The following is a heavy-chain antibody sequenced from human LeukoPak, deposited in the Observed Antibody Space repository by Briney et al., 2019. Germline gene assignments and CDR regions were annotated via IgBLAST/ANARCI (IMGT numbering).Heavy chain of an antibody. Sequence: PSETLSLTCAVYGGSFSGYYGSWIRQPPGKGLERIGEINHSGSTNYNPSLKSRVTISVDTSKDQFSLKLSSVTAADTAVYYCARQLRRSSSWLYPWGQGTLVTVSS. CDR2: INHSGST. V-gene: IGHV4-34*01. CDR1: GGSFSGYY. D-gene: IGHD6-13*01. J-gene: IGHJ5*02. CDR3: ARQLRRSSSWLYP.